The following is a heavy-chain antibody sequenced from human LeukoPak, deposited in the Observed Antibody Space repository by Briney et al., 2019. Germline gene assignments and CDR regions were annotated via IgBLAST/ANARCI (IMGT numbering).Heavy chain of an antibody. Sequence: SETLSLTCTVSGGSVSSGSYYWSWIRQPPGKGLEWIGYIHYSGSTNYNPSLKSRVTISVDTSKNQFSLKLSSVTAADTAVYYCASHTPYDFWSGRTNDAFDIWGQGTMVTVSS. D-gene: IGHD3-3*01. J-gene: IGHJ3*02. CDR2: IHYSGST. V-gene: IGHV4-61*01. CDR1: GGSVSSGSYY. CDR3: ASHTPYDFWSGRTNDAFDI.